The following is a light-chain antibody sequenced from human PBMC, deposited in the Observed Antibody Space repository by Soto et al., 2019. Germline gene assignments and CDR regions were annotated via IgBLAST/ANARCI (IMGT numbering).Light chain of an antibody. Sequence: QSALTQPASVSGSPGQSISISCSGTSSDVGGYNYVSWYQQHPGKAPKLIIYDVSNRPSGVSSRFSGSKSGNTASLTISGLQAEDEADYYCSSYARSNIVVFGAGTKLTVL. CDR3: SSYARSNIVV. J-gene: IGLJ2*01. CDR1: SSDVGGYNY. CDR2: DVS. V-gene: IGLV2-14*01.